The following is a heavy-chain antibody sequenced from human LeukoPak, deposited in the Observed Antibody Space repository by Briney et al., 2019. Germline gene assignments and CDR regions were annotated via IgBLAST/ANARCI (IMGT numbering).Heavy chain of an antibody. J-gene: IGHJ4*02. D-gene: IGHD6-19*01. V-gene: IGHV4-59*08. CDR1: GGSISSYY. Sequence: PSETLSLTCTVSGGSISSYYWSWIRQPPGKGLEWIGYIYYSGSTNYNPSLKSRVTISVDTSKNQFSLKLSSVTAADTAVYYCATQQWLFGTLFDYWGQGTLVTVSS. CDR2: IYYSGST. CDR3: ATQQWLFGTLFDY.